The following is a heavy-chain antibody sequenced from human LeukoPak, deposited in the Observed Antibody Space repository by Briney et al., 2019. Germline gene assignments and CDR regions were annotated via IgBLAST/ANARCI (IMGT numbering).Heavy chain of an antibody. V-gene: IGHV4-59*09. J-gene: IGHJ4*02. CDR3: ARGPRGTFDY. Sequence: ELIRYIYYTRRTNYNPSLQIRVTISVDTSKNQFSLKLSSVTAADTAVYYCARGPRGTFDYWGQGTLVTVSS. CDR2: IYYTRRT.